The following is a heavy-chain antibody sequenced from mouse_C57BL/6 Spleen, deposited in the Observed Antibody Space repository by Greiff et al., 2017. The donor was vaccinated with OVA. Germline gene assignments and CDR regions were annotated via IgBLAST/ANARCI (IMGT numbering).Heavy chain of an antibody. Sequence: VQLQQSGAELARPGASVKMSCKASGYTFTSYTMHWVKQRPGQGLEWIGYINPSSGYTKYNQKFKDKATLTADKSSSTAYMQLSSLTSEDSAVYYCARSIYYDYGFAYWGQGTLVTVSA. CDR1: GYTFTSYT. V-gene: IGHV1-4*01. J-gene: IGHJ3*01. CDR2: INPSSGYT. D-gene: IGHD2-4*01. CDR3: ARSIYYDYGFAY.